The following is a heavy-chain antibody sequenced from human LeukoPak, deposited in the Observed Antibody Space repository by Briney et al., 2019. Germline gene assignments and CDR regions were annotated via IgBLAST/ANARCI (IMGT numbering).Heavy chain of an antibody. Sequence: SETLSLTCIVSGGSISNYYWSWIRQPPGKGLEWIGYIYYSGSTNYSPSPKSRVTISVDTSKNQFSLKLSSVTPADTAVYYCARVHTKAYGYYYYMDVWGKGTTVTVSS. CDR2: IYYSGST. CDR3: ARVHTKAYGYYYYMDV. V-gene: IGHV4-59*01. D-gene: IGHD4-17*01. J-gene: IGHJ6*03. CDR1: GGSISNYY.